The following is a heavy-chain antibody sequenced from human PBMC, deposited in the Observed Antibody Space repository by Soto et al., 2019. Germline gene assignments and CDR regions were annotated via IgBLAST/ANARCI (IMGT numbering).Heavy chain of an antibody. CDR2: ISSSGSTI. D-gene: IGHD3-3*01. CDR1: LFSFSDSY. J-gene: IGHJ5*02. Sequence: RSGAAALFSFSDSYSSGIRQSPENGLEWVSYISSSGSTIYYAASVKGRFTISRDNAKNSLYLQMTSLRAEDTAVYYCASSPYHDFSSGSGGRFDPWGQGPMVTFYS. V-gene: IGHV3-11*01. CDR3: ASSPYHDFSSGSGGRFDP.